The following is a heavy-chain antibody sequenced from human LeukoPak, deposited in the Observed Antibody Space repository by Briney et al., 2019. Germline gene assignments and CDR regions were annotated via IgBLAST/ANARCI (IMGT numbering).Heavy chain of an antibody. CDR3: AKDRIAVTGPLAMDV. J-gene: IGHJ6*02. V-gene: IGHV3-9*01. CDR1: GFTFDDYA. CDR2: ISWSSGRI. Sequence: GGSLRLSRAASGFTFDDYAMHWVRQAPGKGLEWVSGISWSSGRIGYADSVKGRFTISRDNAKNSLYLQMNGLRPEDTALYYCAKDRIAVTGPLAMDVWGQGTTVIVSS. D-gene: IGHD6-19*01.